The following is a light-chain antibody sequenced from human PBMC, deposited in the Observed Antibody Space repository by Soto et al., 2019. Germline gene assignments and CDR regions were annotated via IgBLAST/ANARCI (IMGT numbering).Light chain of an antibody. J-gene: IGKJ1*01. CDR1: QSVRQND. CDR2: GAS. Sequence: XASQSVRQNDLAWSTPKPGQAPRRRIYGASNRATGIQDRFRGIGSGTDFTLTISRLAPEDFAVYDCQQYGSSGTFGQGTKVDIK. CDR3: QQYGSSGT. V-gene: IGKV3-20*01.